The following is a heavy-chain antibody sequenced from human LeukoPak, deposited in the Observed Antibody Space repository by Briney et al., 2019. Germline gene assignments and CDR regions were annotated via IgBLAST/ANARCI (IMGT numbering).Heavy chain of an antibody. D-gene: IGHD3-16*02. CDR2: ISAYNGNT. CDR1: GYTFTSYG. CDR3: ARDDRMITFGGVIVNSY. V-gene: IGHV1-18*01. Sequence: GASVKVSCKASGYTFTSYGISWVRQAPGQGLEWMGWISAYNGNTNYAQKLQGRVTMTTDTSTSTAYMELRSLRSDDTAVYYCARDDRMITFGGVIVNSYWGQGTLVTVSS. J-gene: IGHJ4*02.